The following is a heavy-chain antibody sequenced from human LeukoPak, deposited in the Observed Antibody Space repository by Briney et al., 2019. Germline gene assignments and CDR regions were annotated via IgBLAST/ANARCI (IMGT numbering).Heavy chain of an antibody. J-gene: IGHJ4*02. CDR2: IYTDGSDT. Sequence: PGGSLRLSCAASGFTFSNYWMHWVRQAPGKGLVWVSRIYTDGSDTTYADSVKGRFTISRDNARNTLYLQMNSLRAEDTAVYYCARSSITGTHFDYWGQGTLVTVSS. D-gene: IGHD1-20*01. V-gene: IGHV3-74*01. CDR3: ARSSITGTHFDY. CDR1: GFTFSNYW.